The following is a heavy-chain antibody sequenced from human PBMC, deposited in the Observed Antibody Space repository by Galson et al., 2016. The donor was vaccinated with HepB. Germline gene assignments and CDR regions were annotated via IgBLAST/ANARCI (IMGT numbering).Heavy chain of an antibody. V-gene: IGHV1-69*06. J-gene: IGHJ4*02. Sequence: SVKVSCKASGDTFSRYGTSWVRQAPGRGLAWMGGIIPFFGKANYAQNFEDSVTMNADKSTSTAYMELSSLRYEDTAVYYCARVRVDYFGYWGQGTLVTVSS. CDR1: GDTFSRYG. CDR2: IIPFFGKA. CDR3: ARVRVDYFGY. D-gene: IGHD5-12*01.